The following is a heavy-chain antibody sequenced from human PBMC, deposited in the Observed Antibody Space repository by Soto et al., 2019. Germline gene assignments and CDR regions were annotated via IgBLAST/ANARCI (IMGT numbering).Heavy chain of an antibody. CDR3: VRQGIDYLHGLVDV. J-gene: IGHJ6*02. V-gene: IGHV4-59*08. CDR1: SGPDRSHN. Sequence: QVQLQQSGPRLVKPSETLSLTCTVSSGPDRSHNWGWIRQPQGRGLEWIGYVYYPGDTAYNPSLRGRVTISADTSTNDISLTLNSVTAADTAVYYCVRQGIDYLHGLVDVWGQGTTVSVSS. D-gene: IGHD4-17*01. CDR2: VYYPGDT.